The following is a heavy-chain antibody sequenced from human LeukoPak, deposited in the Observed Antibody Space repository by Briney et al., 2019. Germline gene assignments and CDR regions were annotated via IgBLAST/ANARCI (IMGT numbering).Heavy chain of an antibody. CDR1: GGSITSYY. Sequence: SETLSLTCTVSGGSITSYYWSWIRQPPGKGLEWIGYIYYSGSTDYNPSLKNRVTISVDTSKNQFSLNLSSVTAADTAVYYCARAGSMFGVLVFDYWGQGTLVTVSS. J-gene: IGHJ4*02. CDR2: IYYSGST. D-gene: IGHD3-3*01. CDR3: ARAGSMFGVLVFDY. V-gene: IGHV4-59*01.